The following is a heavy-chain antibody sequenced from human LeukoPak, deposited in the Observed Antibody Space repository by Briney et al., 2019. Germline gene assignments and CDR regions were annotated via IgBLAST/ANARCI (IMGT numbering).Heavy chain of an antibody. J-gene: IGHJ4*02. Sequence: PGGSLRLSCATSGFIFGDYAMHWVRQAPGKGLEWVSLIRGDGRTTSYAGSVKGRFTISRDNSKNSLYLQMSSLRDDDTAMYYCAKDAVAGTWLHYWGQGILVTVSS. CDR1: GFIFGDYA. D-gene: IGHD6-19*01. CDR3: AKDAVAGTWLHY. CDR2: IRGDGRTT. V-gene: IGHV3-43*02.